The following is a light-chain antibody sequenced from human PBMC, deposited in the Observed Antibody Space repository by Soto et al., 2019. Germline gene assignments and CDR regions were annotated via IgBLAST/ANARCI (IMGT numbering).Light chain of an antibody. CDR1: SSNIVNNY. CDR3: GTWDSSLSAWV. J-gene: IGLJ3*02. CDR2: DNN. V-gene: IGLV1-51*01. Sequence: QSVLTQPPSVSAAPGQTVTISCSGSSSNIVNNYVSWYQQFPGTAPQLLIYDNNKRPSGIPDRFSGSKSGTSATLGITGLQTGDEADYYCGTWDSSLSAWVFGGGTKLTVL.